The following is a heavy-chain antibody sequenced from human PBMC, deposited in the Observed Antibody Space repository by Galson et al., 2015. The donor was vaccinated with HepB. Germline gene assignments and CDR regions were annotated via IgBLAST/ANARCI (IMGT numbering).Heavy chain of an antibody. CDR2: IKEDGSNK. D-gene: IGHD5-12*01. CDR3: ARNRGYETFDY. CDR1: GFMFSGHW. V-gene: IGHV3-7*03. Sequence: SLRLSCAASGFMFSGHWMNWVRQAPGKGLEWVANIKEDGSNKYYVDSVTGRFTISRDNARNLLYLQMNGLRAEDTAVYFCARNRGYETFDYWGQGALVTFSS. J-gene: IGHJ4*02.